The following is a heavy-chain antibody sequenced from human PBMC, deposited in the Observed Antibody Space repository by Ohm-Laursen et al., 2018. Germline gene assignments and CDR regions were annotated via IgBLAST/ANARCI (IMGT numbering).Heavy chain of an antibody. J-gene: IGHJ4*02. D-gene: IGHD3-10*01. CDR2: IWYDGSNK. CDR3: ARDPHPDMVRGVHQYYFDY. CDR1: GFTFSSYG. Sequence: SLRLSCSASGFTFSSYGMHWVRQAPGKGLEWVAVIWYDGSNKYYADSVKGRFTISRDNSKNTLYLQMNSLRAEDTAVYYCARDPHPDMVRGVHQYYFDYWGQGTLVTVSS. V-gene: IGHV3-33*01.